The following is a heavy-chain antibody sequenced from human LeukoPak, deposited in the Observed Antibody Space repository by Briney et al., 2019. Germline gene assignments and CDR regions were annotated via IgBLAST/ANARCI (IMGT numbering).Heavy chain of an antibody. CDR1: GFTFTSSA. Sequence: GTSVKVSCKASGFTFTSSAMQWVRQARGQRLEWIAWIVVGSGNTNYAQKFQERVTITRDMSTSTAYMELSSLRSEDTAVYYCAAVMESYYDSSGYYSSFDYWGQGTLVTVSS. CDR2: IVVGSGNT. V-gene: IGHV1-58*02. CDR3: AAVMESYYDSSGYYSSFDY. J-gene: IGHJ4*02. D-gene: IGHD3-22*01.